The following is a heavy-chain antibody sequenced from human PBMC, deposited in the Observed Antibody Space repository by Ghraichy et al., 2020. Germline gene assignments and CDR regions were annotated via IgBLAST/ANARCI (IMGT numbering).Heavy chain of an antibody. J-gene: IGHJ4*02. D-gene: IGHD6-19*01. V-gene: IGHV3-23*01. Sequence: GGSLRLSCAASGFTFRTFAVNWVRQAPGKGLEWVSAISGSGDDAYYANSVKGRFTISRDNSKNTLYLQMNSLRAEDTAVYYCAKGGGWLYYFDYWGQGTLVTVSS. CDR2: ISGSGDDA. CDR3: AKGGGWLYYFDY. CDR1: GFTFRTFA.